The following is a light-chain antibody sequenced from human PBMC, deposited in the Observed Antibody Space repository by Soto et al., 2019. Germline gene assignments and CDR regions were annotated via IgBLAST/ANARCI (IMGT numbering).Light chain of an antibody. CDR1: SSDVGGYNY. J-gene: IGLJ1*01. CDR3: SSYTSSSKV. CDR2: DVS. Sequence: QSVLTQPASVSGSPGQPITISCTGTSSDVGGYNYVSWYQQHPGKAPKLMIYDVSNRPSGVSNRFSGSKSGNTASLTISGLQAEDEADYYCSSYTSSSKVFGTGTKSPS. V-gene: IGLV2-14*01.